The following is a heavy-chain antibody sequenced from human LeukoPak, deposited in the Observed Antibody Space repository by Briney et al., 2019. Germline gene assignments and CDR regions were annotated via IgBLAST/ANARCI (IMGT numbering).Heavy chain of an antibody. V-gene: IGHV1-2*02. CDR3: ARALGYDSSGYVFDY. CDR2: INPNSGGT. D-gene: IGHD3-22*01. CDR1: GNTFTGYY. J-gene: IGHJ4*02. Sequence: SSEKVSCKTSGNTFTGYYMHWLRQAPGQGLEWMGWINPNSGGTNYAQKFQGRVTMTRDTSISTAYMELSRLSSDDTAVYYCARALGYDSSGYVFDYWGQGTLVTVSS.